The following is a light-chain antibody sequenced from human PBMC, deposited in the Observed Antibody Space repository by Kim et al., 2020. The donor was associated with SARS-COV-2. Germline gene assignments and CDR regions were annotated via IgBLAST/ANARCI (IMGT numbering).Light chain of an antibody. Sequence: VSPGQTASITCSGDKLGDKYTFWYQQKPGQSPVLVIYQDTKRPSGIPERFSGSNSGNRATLTISGTQAMDEADYYCQAWDSSTYVFGTGTKVTVL. CDR1: KLGDKY. V-gene: IGLV3-1*01. CDR3: QAWDSSTYV. J-gene: IGLJ1*01. CDR2: QDT.